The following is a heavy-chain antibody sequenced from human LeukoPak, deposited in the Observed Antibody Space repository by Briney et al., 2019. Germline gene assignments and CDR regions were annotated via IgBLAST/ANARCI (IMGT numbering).Heavy chain of an antibody. CDR3: ARGTVLRYFDWLSIFDY. J-gene: IGHJ4*02. Sequence: SETLSLTCTVSGGSTSNYHWTWIRQPPGKGLEWVGYFHYSGSTNYNPSLKSRVTISVDTSKNQFSLKLSSVTAADTAVYYCARGTVLRYFDWLSIFDYWGQGTLVTVSS. CDR2: FHYSGST. D-gene: IGHD3-9*01. CDR1: GGSTSNYH. V-gene: IGHV4-59*01.